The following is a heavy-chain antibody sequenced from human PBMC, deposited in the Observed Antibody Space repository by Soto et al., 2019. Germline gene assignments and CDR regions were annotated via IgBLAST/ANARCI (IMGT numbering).Heavy chain of an antibody. J-gene: IGHJ4*02. Sequence: GGSLRLSCAASGFTFDDYAMHWVRQAPGKGLEWVSSINWNGDSIAYADSVKGRVTVSRDNAKNSLYLQMNSLRVEDTALYYCAKDMYSSTSWPVNWGQGTLVTVSS. CDR3: AKDMYSSTSWPVN. CDR2: INWNGDSI. CDR1: GFTFDDYA. V-gene: IGHV3-9*01. D-gene: IGHD6-6*01.